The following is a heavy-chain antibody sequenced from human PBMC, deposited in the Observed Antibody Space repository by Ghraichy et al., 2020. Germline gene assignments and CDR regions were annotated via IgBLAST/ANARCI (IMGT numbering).Heavy chain of an antibody. CDR3: ARSIVLMVYASSRLVKDY. D-gene: IGHD2-8*01. V-gene: IGHV4-39*07. CDR2: IYYSGST. CDR1: GGSISSSSYY. Sequence: SETLSLTCTVSGGSISSSSYYWGWIRQPPGKGLEWIGSIYYSGSTYYNPSLKSRVTISVDTSKNQFSLKLSSVTAANTAVYYCARSIVLMVYASSRLVKDYW. J-gene: IGHJ4*01.